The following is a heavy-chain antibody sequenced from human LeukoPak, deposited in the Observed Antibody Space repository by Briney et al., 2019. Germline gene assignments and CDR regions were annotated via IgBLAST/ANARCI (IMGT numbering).Heavy chain of an antibody. V-gene: IGHV1-46*01. CDR2: INPSGGST. J-gene: IGHJ4*02. D-gene: IGHD3-22*01. CDR3: ASSYDSRRFDY. Sequence: ASVKVSCKASGYTFTGYYMHWVRQAPGQGLEWMGIINPSGGSTSYAQKFQGRVTMTRDTSTSTVYMELSSLRSEDTAVYYCASSYDSRRFDYWGQGTLVTVSS. CDR1: GYTFTGYY.